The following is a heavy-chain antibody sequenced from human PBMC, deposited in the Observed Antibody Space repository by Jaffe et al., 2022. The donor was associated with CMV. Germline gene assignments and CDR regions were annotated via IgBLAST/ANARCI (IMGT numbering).Heavy chain of an antibody. D-gene: IGHD3-3*01. CDR3: AKDKGVGSSAYYYFDY. Sequence: EVQLLESGGGLVQPGGSLRLSCAASGFTFASYAMTWIRQIPGKGLEWVSTVTASGDGTYYADSVKGRFTISRDKSKNTLFLQMNSLRAEDTALYYCAKDKGVGSSAYYYFDYWGQGTRVTVSS. CDR1: GFTFASYA. V-gene: IGHV3-23*01. J-gene: IGHJ4*02. CDR2: VTASGDGT.